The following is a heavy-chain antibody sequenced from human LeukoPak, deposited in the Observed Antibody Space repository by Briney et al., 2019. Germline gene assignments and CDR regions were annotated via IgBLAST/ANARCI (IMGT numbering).Heavy chain of an antibody. CDR3: AGGGVTTVTRVAFDI. CDR1: GYSISSGYY. D-gene: IGHD4-17*01. Sequence: SETLSLTCTVSGYSISSGYYWGWIRQPPGKGLEWIGSIYHSGSTYYNPSLKSRVTISVDTSKNQFSLKLSSVTAADTAVYYCAGGGVTTVTRVAFDIWGQGTMVTVSS. V-gene: IGHV4-38-2*02. J-gene: IGHJ3*02. CDR2: IYHSGST.